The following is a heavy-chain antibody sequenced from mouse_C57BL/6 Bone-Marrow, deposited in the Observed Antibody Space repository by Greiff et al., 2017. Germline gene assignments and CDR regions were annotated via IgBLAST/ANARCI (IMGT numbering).Heavy chain of an antibody. D-gene: IGHD4-1*01. V-gene: IGHV5-17*01. J-gene: IGHJ2*01. Sequence: DVMLVESGGGLVKPGGSLKLSCAASGFTFSDYGMHWVRQAPEKGLEWVAYISSGSSTIYYADTVKGRFTISRDNAKNTLFLQMTSLRSEDTAMYYCASGTGRYFDYWGQGTTLTVSA. CDR3: ASGTGRYFDY. CDR2: ISSGSSTI. CDR1: GFTFSDYG.